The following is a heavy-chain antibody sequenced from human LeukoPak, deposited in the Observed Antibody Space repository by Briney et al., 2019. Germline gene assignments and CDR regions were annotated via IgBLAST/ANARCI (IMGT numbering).Heavy chain of an antibody. Sequence: ASVKVSCKASGYTFTSYGISWVRQAPGQGLEWMGWISAYNGNTNYAQKLQGRVTMTTDTSTSTAYVELRSLRSDDTAVYYCARGTLLAARLGYYYYYMDVWGKGTTVTVSS. CDR1: GYTFTSYG. J-gene: IGHJ6*03. CDR2: ISAYNGNT. CDR3: ARGTLLAARLGYYYYYMDV. V-gene: IGHV1-18*01. D-gene: IGHD6-6*01.